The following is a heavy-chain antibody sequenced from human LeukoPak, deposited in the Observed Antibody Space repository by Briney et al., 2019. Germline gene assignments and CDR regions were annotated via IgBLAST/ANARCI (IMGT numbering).Heavy chain of an antibody. CDR2: INHSGST. CDR1: GGSFSGYY. CDR3: ARVIASEQWLAHTIDY. J-gene: IGHJ4*02. V-gene: IGHV4-34*01. D-gene: IGHD6-19*01. Sequence: SETLSLTCALYGGSFSGYYWSWIRQPPGKGLEWIGEINHSGSTNYNPSLKSRVTISVDTSKNQFSLKLSSVTAADTAVYYCARVIASEQWLAHTIDYWGQGTLVTVSS.